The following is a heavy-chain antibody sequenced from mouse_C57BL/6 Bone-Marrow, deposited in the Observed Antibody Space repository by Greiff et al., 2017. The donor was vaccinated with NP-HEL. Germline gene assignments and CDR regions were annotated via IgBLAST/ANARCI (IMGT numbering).Heavy chain of an antibody. D-gene: IGHD2-5*01. CDR1: GYSITSGYY. CDR2: ISYDGSN. Sequence: EESGPGLVKPSQSLSLTCSVTGYSITSGYYWNWIRQFPGNKLEWMGYISYDGSNNYNPSLKNRISITRDTSKNQFFLKLNSVTTEDTATYYCARDRGYSNSYYAMDYWGQGTSVTVSS. CDR3: ARDRGYSNSYYAMDY. J-gene: IGHJ4*01. V-gene: IGHV3-6*01.